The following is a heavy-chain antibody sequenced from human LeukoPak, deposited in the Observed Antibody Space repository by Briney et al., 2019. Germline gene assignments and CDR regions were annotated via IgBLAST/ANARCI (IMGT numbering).Heavy chain of an antibody. CDR1: GFTFSAFW. V-gene: IGHV3-23*01. CDR2: ISGGGVST. J-gene: IGHJ4*02. CDR3: AKEKGYSDPAYYFDY. Sequence: PGGSLRLSCAASGFTFSAFWMHWVRQAPGKGLEWVSTISGGGVSTYYADSVKGRFTISRDNSKNTLYLQMNSPRAEDTAVYYCAKEKGYSDPAYYFDYWGQGTLVTVSS. D-gene: IGHD4-17*01.